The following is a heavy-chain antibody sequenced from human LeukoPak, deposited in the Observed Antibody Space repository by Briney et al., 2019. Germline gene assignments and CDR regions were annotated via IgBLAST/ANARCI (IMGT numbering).Heavy chain of an antibody. V-gene: IGHV4-39*02. CDR2: IYYTGST. Sequence: SETLSLTCAVSGGSINSSSYYWYWIRQSPEKGLEWIGSIYYTGSTYCNPSLKSRVTISVDTSKNQFSLKLSSVTAADTAVYYCARDPQTYYDFWSGYWGYYFDYWGQGTLVTVSS. D-gene: IGHD3-3*01. CDR3: ARDPQTYYDFWSGYWGYYFDY. J-gene: IGHJ4*02. CDR1: GGSINSSSYY.